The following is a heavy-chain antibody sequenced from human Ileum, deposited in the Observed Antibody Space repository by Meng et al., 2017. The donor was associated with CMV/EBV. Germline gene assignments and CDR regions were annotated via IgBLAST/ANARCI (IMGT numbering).Heavy chain of an antibody. CDR2: IYYSGSP. J-gene: IGHJ4*02. V-gene: IGHV4-30-4*08. Sequence: QREGSGPRLVKPSHALSRTCTVSGGSITSGNYYWSWIRQPPGRGLEWIGYIYYSGSPYYKPSLKSRVTISLDTSKNQFSLNLRSVTATDSAVYYCVRQVVAASFDYWGQGALVTVSS. CDR1: GGSITSGNYY. D-gene: IGHD2-15*01. CDR3: VRQVVAASFDY.